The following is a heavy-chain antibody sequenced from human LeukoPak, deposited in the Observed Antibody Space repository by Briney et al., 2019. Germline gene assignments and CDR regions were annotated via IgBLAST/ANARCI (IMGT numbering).Heavy chain of an antibody. CDR2: ISWNSGGI. V-gene: IGHV3-9*01. CDR1: GFTFENHA. D-gene: IGHD4-17*01. Sequence: GRSLRLSCAASGFTFENHAMHWVRQVPGKGLEWVSGISWNSGGIGYADSVKGRFAISRDNAKKSLYLQMNSLRAEDTAVYYCAGYGDYSYWGQGTLVTVSS. J-gene: IGHJ4*02. CDR3: AGYGDYSY.